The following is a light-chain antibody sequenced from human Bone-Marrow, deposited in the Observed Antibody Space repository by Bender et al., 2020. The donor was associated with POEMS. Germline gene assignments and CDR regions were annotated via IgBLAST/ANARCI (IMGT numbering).Light chain of an antibody. J-gene: IGLJ3*02. V-gene: IGLV1-47*02. CDR2: SSH. CDR3: ALWDDRQSGFWV. Sequence: QSVLTQPPSASGTPGQRVTISCSGGSSNIGAHAVNWYQHLPGTAPNLLIYSSHRRPSGVPDRFSGSKSGTSASLAISGLRAEDEADYFCALWDDRQSGFWVFGGGTKVTVL. CDR1: SSNIGAHA.